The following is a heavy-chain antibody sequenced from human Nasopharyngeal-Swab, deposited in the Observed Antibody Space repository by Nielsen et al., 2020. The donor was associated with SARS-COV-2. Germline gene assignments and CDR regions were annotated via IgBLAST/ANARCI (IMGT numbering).Heavy chain of an antibody. J-gene: IGHJ4*02. CDR1: GFTFSNFA. D-gene: IGHD5-18*01. V-gene: IGHV3-23*01. CDR2: IVENGGSK. Sequence: GESLKISCAASGFTFSNFAMSWVRQAPGKGLEWLSVIVENGGSKFYADSVKGRFTISSDNAKSTLYLQIHSLDAEDTAVYYCAKDGTYGYSRFDSWGQGTLVTVSS. CDR3: AKDGTYGYSRFDS.